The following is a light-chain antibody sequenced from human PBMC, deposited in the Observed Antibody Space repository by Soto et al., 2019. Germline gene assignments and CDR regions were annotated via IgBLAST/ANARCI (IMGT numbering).Light chain of an antibody. CDR2: EGS. Sequence: QSVLTQPASVSGSPGQSITISCTGTSSDVGRYNLVSWYQQHPGKAPKLIIYEGSKRPSGISNHFSGSKSDNTASLTISGLQAEDEADYYCCSYAGDSTWVFGGGTKLTVL. V-gene: IGLV2-23*01. CDR3: CSYAGDSTWV. CDR1: SSDVGRYNL. J-gene: IGLJ3*02.